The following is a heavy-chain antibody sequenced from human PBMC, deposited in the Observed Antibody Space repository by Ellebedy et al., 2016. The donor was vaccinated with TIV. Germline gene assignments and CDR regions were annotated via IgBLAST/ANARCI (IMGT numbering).Heavy chain of an antibody. V-gene: IGHV3-23*01. CDR1: GFTFNSHA. J-gene: IGHJ4*02. D-gene: IGHD3-10*01. CDR3: ARAPRGGTDY. Sequence: PGGSLRLSCAASGFTFNSHAMSWVRQTPPKGLEWVSAISTSGGRTYYADSVKGRFTISRDNAKNSLYLQMDSLRAEDTAVYFCARAPRGGTDYWGQGTLVTVSS. CDR2: ISTSGGRT.